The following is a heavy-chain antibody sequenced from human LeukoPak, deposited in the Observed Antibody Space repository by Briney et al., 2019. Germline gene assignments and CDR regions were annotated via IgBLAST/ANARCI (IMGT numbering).Heavy chain of an antibody. CDR3: VKTSRRDSTYDSPFDY. Sequence: GGSLRLSCVASGFTFSSYAMYWVRQAPGRGLVWIAVISGGNPYTYYADSVEGRFTISRDNSNSMLYLQMTSLEVEDTAMYYCVKTSRRDSTYDSPFDYWGQGTLVTVSS. CDR1: GFTFSSYA. D-gene: IGHD4-11*01. CDR2: ISGGNPYT. V-gene: IGHV3-23*01. J-gene: IGHJ4*02.